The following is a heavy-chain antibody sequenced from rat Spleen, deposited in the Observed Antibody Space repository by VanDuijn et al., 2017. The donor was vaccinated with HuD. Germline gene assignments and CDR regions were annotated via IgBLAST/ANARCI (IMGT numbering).Heavy chain of an antibody. Sequence: EVQLVESGGGLVQPGRSLKLSCAASGFTFSDYNMAWVRQAPKKGLEWVTAISYDGTTTYYPDSVKGRFTISRDNAKSTLYLQMDSLRSEDTASYYCVRHGYTRYYFDYWGQGVMVTVSS. CDR2: ISYDGTTT. D-gene: IGHD1-9*01. V-gene: IGHV5-7*01. CDR3: VRHGYTRYYFDY. CDR1: GFTFSDYN. J-gene: IGHJ2*01.